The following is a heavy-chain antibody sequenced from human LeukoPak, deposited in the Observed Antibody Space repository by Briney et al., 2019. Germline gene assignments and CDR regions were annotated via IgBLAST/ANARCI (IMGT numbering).Heavy chain of an antibody. Sequence: PSETLSLTCTVSGGSITSYSWTWIRQAPGKGLEWIGNISYTGNTNYNPSLKSRVTMSVDTSTQQICMNLSAVTAADTDLYECERESGNYGGDWFDPWGQGTLVTVSS. CDR2: ISYTGNT. CDR3: ERESGNYGGDWFDP. J-gene: IGHJ5*02. D-gene: IGHD1-26*01. V-gene: IGHV4-59*01. CDR1: GGSITSYS.